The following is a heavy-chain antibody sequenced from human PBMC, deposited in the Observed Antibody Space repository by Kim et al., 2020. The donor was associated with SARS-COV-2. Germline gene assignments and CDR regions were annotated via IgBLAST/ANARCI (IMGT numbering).Heavy chain of an antibody. CDR1: GGSISSGGYY. CDR2: IYYSGST. D-gene: IGHD3-3*01. J-gene: IGHJ4*02. Sequence: SETLSLTCTVSGGSISSGGYYWSWIRQHPGKGLEWIGYIYYSGSTYYNPSLKSRVTISVDTSKNQFSLKLSSVTAADTAVYYCARSFGVAPPVDYWGQVTLVTVSS. V-gene: IGHV4-31*03. CDR3: ARSFGVAPPVDY.